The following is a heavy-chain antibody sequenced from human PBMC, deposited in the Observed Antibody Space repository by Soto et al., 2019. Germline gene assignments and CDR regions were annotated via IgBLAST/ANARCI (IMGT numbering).Heavy chain of an antibody. CDR1: GFTFTSNA. CDR2: VSSSGDRT. CDR3: AKGHYNWNLPGWFDP. D-gene: IGHD1-20*01. V-gene: IGHV3-23*01. Sequence: EVQLLESGGGLVQPGGSLRLSCAASGFTFTSNAMSWVRQGPGKGLEWVSGVSSSGDRTYYTDSVKGRFTIARDNPKNTLYLQMDSLRAEDTATYYCAKGHYNWNLPGWFDPWGQGTLVTVSS. J-gene: IGHJ5*02.